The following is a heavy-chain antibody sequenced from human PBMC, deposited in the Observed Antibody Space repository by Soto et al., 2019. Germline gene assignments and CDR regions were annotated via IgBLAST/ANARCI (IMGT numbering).Heavy chain of an antibody. J-gene: IGHJ6*03. CDR1: GFIFSNYA. Sequence: EVQLLESGGGLVQPGGSLRLSCAASGFIFSNYAMTWVRQAPGKGLEWVSTVSGSGDSTYSADSVKGRFTFSRDNSKITLYVQMISPRAEGTAVYYCAKLSGDYRDYYYYDMDVWGKATTVSVSS. CDR3: AKLSGDYRDYYYYDMDV. V-gene: IGHV3-23*01. CDR2: VSGSGDST. D-gene: IGHD4-17*01.